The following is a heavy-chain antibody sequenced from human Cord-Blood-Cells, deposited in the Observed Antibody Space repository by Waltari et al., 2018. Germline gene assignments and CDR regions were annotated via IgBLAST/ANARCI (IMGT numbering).Heavy chain of an antibody. CDR2: IYTSGST. CDR3: ARDAQDAFDI. V-gene: IGHV4-61*09. CDR1: GGSISSGRYY. J-gene: IGHJ3*02. Sequence: QVQLQESGPGLVKPSQTLSLTCTVPGGSISSGRYYWSWIRQPAGKGLEWIGYIYTSGSTNYNPSLKSRVTISVDTSKNQFSLKLSSVTAADTAVYYCARDAQDAFDIWGQGTMVTVSS.